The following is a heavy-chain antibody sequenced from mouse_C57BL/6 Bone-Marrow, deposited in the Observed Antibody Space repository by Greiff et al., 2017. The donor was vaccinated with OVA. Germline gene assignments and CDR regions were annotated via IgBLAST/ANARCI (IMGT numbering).Heavy chain of an antibody. Sequence: VKLQESGAELARPGASVKLSCKASGYTFTSYGISWVKQRPGQGLEWIGEIYPRSGNTYYNEKFKGKATLTADKSSSTAYMELRSLTSEDSAVSVCARSVAGTSGDYWGQGTTLTVSS. V-gene: IGHV1-81*01. CDR1: GYTFTSYG. D-gene: IGHD3-2*02. CDR3: ARSVAGTSGDY. CDR2: IYPRSGNT. J-gene: IGHJ2*01.